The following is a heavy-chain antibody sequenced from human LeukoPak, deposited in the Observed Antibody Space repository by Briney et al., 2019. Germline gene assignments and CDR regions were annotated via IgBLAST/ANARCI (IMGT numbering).Heavy chain of an antibody. Sequence: GGSLRLSCAASGFTFSSYAMHWVRQAPGKGLEWVAVISYDGSNKYYADSVKGRFTISRDNSKNTLYLQMNSLRAEDTAVYYCATDYVEEGVGAFDIWGQGTMVTVSS. CDR3: ATDYVEEGVGAFDI. J-gene: IGHJ3*02. CDR2: ISYDGSNK. CDR1: GFTFSSYA. D-gene: IGHD3-16*01. V-gene: IGHV3-30-3*01.